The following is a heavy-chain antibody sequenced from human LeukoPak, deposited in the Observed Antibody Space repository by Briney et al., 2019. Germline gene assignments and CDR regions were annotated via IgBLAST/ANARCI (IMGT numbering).Heavy chain of an antibody. CDR2: ITPIFGTA. CDR1: GGTFSSYA. J-gene: IGHJ4*02. D-gene: IGHD5-12*01. CDR3: ARDSLHRVATISPHFDY. V-gene: IGHV1-69*05. Sequence: SVKVSCKASGGTFSSYAISWVRQTPGQALEWMGGITPIFGTANYAQKFQGRVTITTDESTSTAYMELSSLRSEDTAVYYCARDSLHRVATISPHFDYWGQGTLVTVSS.